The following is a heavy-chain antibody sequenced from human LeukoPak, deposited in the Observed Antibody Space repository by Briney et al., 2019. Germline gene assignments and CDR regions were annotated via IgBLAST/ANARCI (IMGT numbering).Heavy chain of an antibody. V-gene: IGHV4-39*07. D-gene: IGHD3-16*01. J-gene: IGHJ4*02. CDR1: GGSISSGSYY. CDR3: ARVPLGGSPDY. CDR2: IYYSGST. Sequence: SETLSLTCTVSGGSISSGSYYWSWIRQPAGKGLERIGSIYYSGSTYYNPSLKSRVTISVDTSKNQFSLKLSSVTAADTAVYFCARVPLGGSPDYWGQGTLVTVSS.